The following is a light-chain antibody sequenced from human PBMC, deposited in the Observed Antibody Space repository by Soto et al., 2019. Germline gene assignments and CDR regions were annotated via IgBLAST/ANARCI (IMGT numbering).Light chain of an antibody. V-gene: IGKV1-39*01. CDR1: QSISSW. J-gene: IGKJ1*01. CDR3: QQSYYNPT. Sequence: DIQMTQSPSTLSASVGDRVTITCRASQSISSWLAWYQQKPGKAPNLLIYDISTLQSGVPSRFSGSGSGTDFTLTISSLQHEDFATYYCQQSYYNPTFGQGTKVDIK. CDR2: DIS.